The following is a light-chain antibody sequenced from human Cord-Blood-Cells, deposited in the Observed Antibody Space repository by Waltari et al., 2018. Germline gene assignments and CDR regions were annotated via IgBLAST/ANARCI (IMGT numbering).Light chain of an antibody. J-gene: IGKJ1*01. Sequence: DIVMTQSTDSLAVALGERATINCKSSQSVLYSSNNKNYLAWYQQKPGPPPKLLIYCASTRESGVPDRFSGSGSGTDFTLTISSLQAEDVAVYYCQQYYSTPQTFGQGTKVEIK. V-gene: IGKV4-1*01. CDR3: QQYYSTPQT. CDR1: QSVLYSSNNKNY. CDR2: CAS.